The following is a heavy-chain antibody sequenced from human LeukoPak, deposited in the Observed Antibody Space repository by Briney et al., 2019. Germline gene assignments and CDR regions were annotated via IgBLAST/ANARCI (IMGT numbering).Heavy chain of an antibody. CDR1: GFTFSSSA. CDR3: AKDLGYYDYVWGSYRSSGQFDY. J-gene: IGHJ4*02. D-gene: IGHD3-16*02. V-gene: IGHV3-23*01. CDR2: ISGSGRGGST. Sequence: PGGSLRLSCAASGFTFSSSAMSWVRQAPGKGLEWVSAISGSGRGGSTYYADSVKGRFTISRDNSKNTLYLQMNSLRAEDTAVYYCAKDLGYYDYVWGSYRSSGQFDYWGQGTLVTVSS.